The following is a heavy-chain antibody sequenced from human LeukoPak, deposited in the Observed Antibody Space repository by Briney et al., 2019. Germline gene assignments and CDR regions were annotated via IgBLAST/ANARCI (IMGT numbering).Heavy chain of an antibody. CDR2: INHSGST. J-gene: IGHJ4*02. CDR3: ARASSRGFDY. V-gene: IGHV4-34*01. D-gene: IGHD6-13*01. CDR1: GGSFSGYY. Sequence: SGTLSLTCAVYGGSFSGYYWSWIRQPPGKGLEWIGEINHSGSTNYNPSLKSRVTISVDTSKNQFSLKLSSVTAADTAVYYCARASSRGFDYWGQGTLVTVSS.